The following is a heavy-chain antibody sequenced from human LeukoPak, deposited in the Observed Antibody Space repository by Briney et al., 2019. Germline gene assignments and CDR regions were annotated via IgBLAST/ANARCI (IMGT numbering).Heavy chain of an antibody. V-gene: IGHV1-69*04. J-gene: IGHJ4*02. Sequence: ASVTVSFTASGGTFTIYAISWVRQGPGQGLEWMGRIIPILGIANYAQKFQGRVTITADKSTSTAYMELSSLRSEDTAVYYCARGYYDYGGTIDYWGQGTLVTVSS. CDR2: IIPILGIA. CDR3: ARGYYDYGGTIDY. D-gene: IGHD4-23*01. CDR1: GGTFTIYA.